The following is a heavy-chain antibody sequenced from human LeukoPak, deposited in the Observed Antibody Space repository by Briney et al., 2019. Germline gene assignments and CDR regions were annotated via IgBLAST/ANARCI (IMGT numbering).Heavy chain of an antibody. J-gene: IGHJ4*02. V-gene: IGHV1-24*01. CDR3: ATAGGSYPAFDY. D-gene: IGHD1-26*01. CDR1: GYTLTELS. CDR2: FDPEDGET. Sequence: ASVKVSCKVSGYTLTELSMHWVRQAPGKGLEWMGGFDPEDGETIYAQKFQGRVTMTEDTSTDTAYMELSSLRSEDTAVYYCATAGGSYPAFDYWGQGTLVTVSS.